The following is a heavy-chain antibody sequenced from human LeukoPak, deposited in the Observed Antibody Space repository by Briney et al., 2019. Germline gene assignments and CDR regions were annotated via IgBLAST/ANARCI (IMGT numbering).Heavy chain of an antibody. J-gene: IGHJ3*02. CDR1: GFTFSSYS. CDR3: ARDDPSSSWYWNAFDI. CDR2: ISSSSSYI. D-gene: IGHD6-13*01. V-gene: IGHV3-21*01. Sequence: PGGSLRLSCAAPGFTFSSYSMNWVRQAPGKGLEWVSSISSSSSYIYYADSVKGRFTISRDNAKNSLYLQMNSLRAEDTAVYYCARDDPSSSWYWNAFDIWGQGTMVTVSS.